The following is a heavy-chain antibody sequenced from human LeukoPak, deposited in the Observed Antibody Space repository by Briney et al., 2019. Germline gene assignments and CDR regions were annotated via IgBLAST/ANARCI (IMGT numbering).Heavy chain of an antibody. CDR1: GFTFDDYG. J-gene: IGHJ4*02. CDR2: INWNGGST. D-gene: IGHD2-21*02. Sequence: GGSLRLSCAASGFTFDDYGTSWVRQAPGKGLEWVSGINWNGGSTGYADSVKGRFTISRDNAKNSLYLQMNSLRAEDTALYYCARDGQDIAYCGGDCYSSWDYFDYWGQGTLVTVSS. V-gene: IGHV3-20*04. CDR3: ARDGQDIAYCGGDCYSSWDYFDY.